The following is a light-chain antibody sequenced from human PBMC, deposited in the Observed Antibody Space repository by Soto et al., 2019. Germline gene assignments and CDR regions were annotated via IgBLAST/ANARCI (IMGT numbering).Light chain of an antibody. Sequence: QSVLTQPLSVSGAPGQRVTISCTGSTSDIGAGFDVHWYQQLPGKAPKLLIYGNTNRPSGVPDRFSGSKSGTSASLAITGLQAEDEADYYCQSYDSSLSGNYVFGTGTKVTVL. J-gene: IGLJ1*01. CDR3: QSYDSSLSGNYV. CDR1: TSDIGAGFD. CDR2: GNT. V-gene: IGLV1-40*01.